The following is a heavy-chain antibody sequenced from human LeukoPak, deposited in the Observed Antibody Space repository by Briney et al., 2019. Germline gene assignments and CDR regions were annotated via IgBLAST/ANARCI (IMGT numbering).Heavy chain of an antibody. V-gene: IGHV3-23*01. CDR3: AKDFSGYHFWSGYWRP. CDR1: GFTFSSYA. Sequence: GGSLRLSCAASGFTFSSYAMSWVGQAPGKGLEWVSAISGSGGSTYYADSVKGRFTISRDNSKNTLYLQMNSLRAEDTAVYYGAKDFSGYHFWSGYWRPWGQGTLVTVSS. CDR2: ISGSGGST. J-gene: IGHJ5*02. D-gene: IGHD3-3*02.